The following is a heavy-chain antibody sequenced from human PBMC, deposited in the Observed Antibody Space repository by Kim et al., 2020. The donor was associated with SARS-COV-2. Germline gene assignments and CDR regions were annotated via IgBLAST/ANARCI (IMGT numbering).Heavy chain of an antibody. D-gene: IGHD3-22*01. J-gene: IGHJ4*02. CDR1: GGSFSIYY. CDR2: INHSGST. Sequence: SETLSLTCAVYGGSFSIYYWSWIRQPPGKGLEWIGEINHSGSTNYSPSLKSRVTISADTSKNQFSLNLNSVTAADTAVYYCSRVEYDRRGYHLGNYWGQGTLVTVSS. V-gene: IGHV4-34*01. CDR3: SRVEYDRRGYHLGNY.